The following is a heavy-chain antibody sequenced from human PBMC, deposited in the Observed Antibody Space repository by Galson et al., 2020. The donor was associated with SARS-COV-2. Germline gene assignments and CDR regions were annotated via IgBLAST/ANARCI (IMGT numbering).Heavy chain of an antibody. J-gene: IGHJ4*02. CDR2: INDNGNTK. V-gene: IGHV3-74*01. D-gene: IGHD6-25*01. Sequence: ALHGESLKISCTTSGFTFSYFWMHWVRQVPGKGLVWISEINDNGNTKNYADSVRGRFTISRDNDKNTLYLQMNSLRADDTGVYYCSNLAAVGDYWGQGIPVTVSS. CDR1: GFTFSYFW. CDR3: SNLAAVGDY.